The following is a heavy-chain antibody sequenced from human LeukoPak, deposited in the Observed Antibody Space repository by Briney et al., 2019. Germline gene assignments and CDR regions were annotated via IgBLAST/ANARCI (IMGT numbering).Heavy chain of an antibody. D-gene: IGHD1-26*01. CDR2: INWNGGST. V-gene: IGHV3-20*04. CDR3: ARLSGGPLYYYMDV. J-gene: IGHJ6*03. Sequence: GGSLRLSCAASGFTFDDYGMSWVRQAPGKGLEWVSGINWNGGSTGYADSVKGRFTISRDNAKNSLYLQMNSLRAEDTALYYCARLSGGPLYYYMDVWGKGTTVTVSS. CDR1: GFTFDDYG.